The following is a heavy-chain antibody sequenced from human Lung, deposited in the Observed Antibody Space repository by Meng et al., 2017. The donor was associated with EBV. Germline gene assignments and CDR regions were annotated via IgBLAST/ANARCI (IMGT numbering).Heavy chain of an antibody. V-gene: IGHV1-3*04. CDR1: GYNFNSYA. Sequence: QVPLVQAGAEVKRPGASVKISCKASGYNFNSYAIHWVRQAPGQRLEWMGWVNTATGNPTYSQKFQGRVTINRVTSATTAYMDLSSLTSEDTAVYYCARDSGAGFYNFYWGQGTLVTVSS. D-gene: IGHD3-9*01. CDR2: VNTATGNP. J-gene: IGHJ4*02. CDR3: ARDSGAGFYNFY.